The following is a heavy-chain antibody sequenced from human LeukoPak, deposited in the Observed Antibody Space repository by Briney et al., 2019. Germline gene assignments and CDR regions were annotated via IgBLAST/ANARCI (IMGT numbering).Heavy chain of an antibody. J-gene: IGHJ4*02. D-gene: IGHD5-24*01. CDR2: INSDGSST. Sequence: PGGSLRLSCAASGFTFSSYWMHWVRQAPGKGLVWVSRINSDGSSTSYADSVRGRFTISRDNAKNTLYLQMNSLRAEDTAVYYCARDGGDGYPDYWGQGTLVTVSS. CDR3: ARDGGDGYPDY. CDR1: GFTFSSYW. V-gene: IGHV3-74*01.